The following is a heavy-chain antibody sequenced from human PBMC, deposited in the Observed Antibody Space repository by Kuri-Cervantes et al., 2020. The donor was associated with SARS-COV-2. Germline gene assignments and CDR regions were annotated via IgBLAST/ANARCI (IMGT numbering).Heavy chain of an antibody. V-gene: IGHV3-53*04. CDR3: AKALIVGATTVSAFDY. D-gene: IGHD1-26*01. CDR2: IYSGGST. J-gene: IGHJ4*03. CDR1: GFTVSSNY. Sequence: GESLKISCAASGFTVSSNYMSWVRQAPGKGLEWVSVIYSGGSTYYADSVKGRFTISRHNSKNTLYLQMNSLRAEDTAVYYCAKALIVGATTVSAFDYWGQGTTVTVSS.